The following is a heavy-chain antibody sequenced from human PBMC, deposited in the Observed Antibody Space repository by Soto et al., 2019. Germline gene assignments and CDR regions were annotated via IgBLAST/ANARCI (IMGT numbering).Heavy chain of an antibody. D-gene: IGHD2-2*01. CDR2: INHSGST. V-gene: IGHV4-34*01. CDR1: GGSFSGYY. Sequence: SETLSLTCAVYGGSFSGYYWSWIRQPPGKGLEWIGEINHSGSTNYNPSLKSRVTISVDTSKNQFSLKLSSVTAADTAVYYCARDLRYCSSTSCYFIVVYFDYWGQGXLVTVSS. J-gene: IGHJ4*02. CDR3: ARDLRYCSSTSCYFIVVYFDY.